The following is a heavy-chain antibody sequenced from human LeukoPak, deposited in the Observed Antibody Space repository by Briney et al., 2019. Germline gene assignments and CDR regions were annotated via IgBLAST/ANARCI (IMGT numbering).Heavy chain of an antibody. CDR3: ARGSGSYSTYFDF. J-gene: IGHJ4*02. CDR2: ISWNGDST. D-gene: IGHD1-26*01. Sequence: GGSLRLSCAASGFNFDDYGMTWVRQAPGEGLEWVSGISWNGDSTSYVDSVKGRFTISRDNANNSLYLQMNSLRGEDTALYYCARGSGSYSTYFDFWGQGTLVTVSS. CDR1: GFNFDDYG. V-gene: IGHV3-20*04.